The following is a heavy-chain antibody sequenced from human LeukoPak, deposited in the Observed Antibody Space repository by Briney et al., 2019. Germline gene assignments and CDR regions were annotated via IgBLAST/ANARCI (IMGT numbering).Heavy chain of an antibody. Sequence: GGSLRLSCAASGFTVSSDYMSWVRQAPGKGLEWVSVIYSGGSTFYAVSVKGRFTISKDNSKNTLYLQMNSLRAEDTAVYYCAREWSGFNYDPSGQKTINYFDSWGQGTLVTVSS. D-gene: IGHD3-22*01. CDR2: IYSGGST. J-gene: IGHJ4*02. CDR1: GFTVSSDY. CDR3: AREWSGFNYDPSGQKTINYFDS. V-gene: IGHV3-66*01.